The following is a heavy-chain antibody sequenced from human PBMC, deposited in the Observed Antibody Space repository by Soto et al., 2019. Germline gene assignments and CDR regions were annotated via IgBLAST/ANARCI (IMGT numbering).Heavy chain of an antibody. CDR2: FDPEDGET. CDR3: ATGPSAEAPGHFVWLLFPALRFDY. J-gene: IGHJ4*02. Sequence: QVQLVQSGAEVKKPGASVKVSCKVSGYTLTELSMHWVRQAPGKGLEWMGGFDPEDGETIYAQKFQGRVTMTEETSTDAPYVALSSLRSVDTAVYYCATGPSAEAPGHFVWLLFPALRFDYWAQGTLVTVSS. D-gene: IGHD3-9*01. CDR1: GYTLTELS. V-gene: IGHV1-24*01.